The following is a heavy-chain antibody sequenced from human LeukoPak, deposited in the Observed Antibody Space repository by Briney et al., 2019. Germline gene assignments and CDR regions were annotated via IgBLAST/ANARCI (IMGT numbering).Heavy chain of an antibody. J-gene: IGHJ3*02. CDR3: AIDQRTSSIKGAFDI. CDR2: TSASGGST. V-gene: IGHV3-23*01. D-gene: IGHD2-2*01. Sequence: GGSLRLSCAASGFTFSSYAMTWVRPAPGKGLEWVSGTSASGGSTYSAASVKGRFTVSRDKSRKTLSLQMDSLGAEDPAVYYCAIDQRTSSIKGAFDIWGQGTMVTVSS. CDR1: GFTFSSYA.